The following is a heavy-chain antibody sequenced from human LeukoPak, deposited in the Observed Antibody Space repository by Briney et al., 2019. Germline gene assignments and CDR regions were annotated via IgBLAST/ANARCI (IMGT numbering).Heavy chain of an antibody. CDR1: GYTFTDYY. CDR2: INPNSGAT. CDR3: ARDRGCSATTCYTGGDWLDP. Sequence: ASVKVSCKGSGYTFTDYYIHWVRQAPGQGLEWMGWINPNSGATNYAQNSQGRVTMTRDTSISTAYMELSRLRSDDTAVFYCARDRGCSATTCYTGGDWLDPWGQGTLVTVSS. J-gene: IGHJ5*02. V-gene: IGHV1-2*02. D-gene: IGHD2-2*01.